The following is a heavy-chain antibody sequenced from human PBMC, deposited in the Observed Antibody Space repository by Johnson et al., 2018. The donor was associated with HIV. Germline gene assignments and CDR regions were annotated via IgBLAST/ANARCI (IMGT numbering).Heavy chain of an antibody. Sequence: EVQLVESGGGLVKPGGSLRLSCAASGFTFSNAWMSWVRQAPGKGLEWVGRIKSKTDGGTTDYAAPVKGRFTISIDDSKNTLYLQMNSLKTEDTAVYYCTTGGTIFGVVILDAFDIWGQGTMVTVSS. CDR1: GFTFSNAW. J-gene: IGHJ3*02. V-gene: IGHV3-15*01. CDR3: TTGGTIFGVVILDAFDI. CDR2: IKSKTDGGTT. D-gene: IGHD3-3*01.